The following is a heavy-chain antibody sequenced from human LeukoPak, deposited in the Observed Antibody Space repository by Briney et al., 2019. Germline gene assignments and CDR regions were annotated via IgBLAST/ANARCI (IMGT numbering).Heavy chain of an antibody. D-gene: IGHD3-10*01. V-gene: IGHV3-21*01. CDR2: ISSSSSYI. Sequence: GGSLRLSCAASGFTFSSYSMNWVRQAPGKGLEWVSSISSSSSYIYYADSVKSRFTISRDNAKNSLYLQMNSLRAEDTAVYYCARHYYGSGTTDYFDYWGQGTLVTVSS. CDR1: GFTFSSYS. J-gene: IGHJ4*02. CDR3: ARHYYGSGTTDYFDY.